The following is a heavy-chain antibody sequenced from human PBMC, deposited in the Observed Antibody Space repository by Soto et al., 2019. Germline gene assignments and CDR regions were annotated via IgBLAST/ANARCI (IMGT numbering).Heavy chain of an antibody. V-gene: IGHV3-73*01. Sequence: PGGSMSLSWAAAGGNISGSGMRWVSQAYGKGLEWVGRIRSKANSYATAYAASVKGRFTISRDDSKNTAYLQMNSLKTEDTAVYYCTRPLSDYVWGSYRYGFDYWGQGTLVTVS. D-gene: IGHD3-16*02. CDR2: IRSKANSYAT. CDR1: GGNISGSG. CDR3: TRPLSDYVWGSYRYGFDY. J-gene: IGHJ4*02.